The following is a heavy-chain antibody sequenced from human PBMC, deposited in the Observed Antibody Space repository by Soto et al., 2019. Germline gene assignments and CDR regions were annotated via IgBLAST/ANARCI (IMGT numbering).Heavy chain of an antibody. J-gene: IGHJ5*02. Sequence: ASVKVSCKASGYTFTSYGIHWVRQAPGQGLEWMGWISAYNGNTNYAQKLQGRVTMTTDTSTSTAYMELRSLRSDDTAVYYCAGGPRGGFWSGYAFFFGDSIDAWGQGTLVTVSS. CDR3: AGGPRGGFWSGYAFFFGDSIDA. CDR1: GYTFTSYG. D-gene: IGHD3-3*01. V-gene: IGHV1-18*04. CDR2: ISAYNGNT.